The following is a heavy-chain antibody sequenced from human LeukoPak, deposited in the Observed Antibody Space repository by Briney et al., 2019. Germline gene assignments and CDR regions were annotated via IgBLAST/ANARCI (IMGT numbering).Heavy chain of an antibody. J-gene: IGHJ4*02. CDR2: IWYDGSNK. D-gene: IGHD6-13*01. CDR3: ARVRGAQQLVSPFDY. CDR1: GFTFSSYG. Sequence: PGGSLRLSCAASGFTFSSYGMHWVRQAPGKGLEWVAVIWYDGSNKYYADSVKARFTISRDNSKNTLYLQMNSLRAEDTAVYYCARVRGAQQLVSPFDYWGQGTLVTVSS. V-gene: IGHV3-33*01.